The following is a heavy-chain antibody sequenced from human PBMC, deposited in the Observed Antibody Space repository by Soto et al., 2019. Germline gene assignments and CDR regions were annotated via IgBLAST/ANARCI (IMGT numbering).Heavy chain of an antibody. CDR3: ARGIPRGAPDKYYLDS. CDR2: INHTGST. J-gene: IGHJ4*02. D-gene: IGHD2-21*01. Sequence: PSETLSLTCAVYGGSFSGYYWTWIRQPPGKGLEWIGEINHTGSTDYSPSLKSRVTISVDTSKNQFSLKLSSVAAADTAVYYCARGIPRGAPDKYYLDSWGQGALVTV. V-gene: IGHV4-34*01. CDR1: GGSFSGYY.